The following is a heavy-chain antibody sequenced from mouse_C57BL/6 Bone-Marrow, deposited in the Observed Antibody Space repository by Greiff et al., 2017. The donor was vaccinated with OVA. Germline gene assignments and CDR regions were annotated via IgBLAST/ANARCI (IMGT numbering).Heavy chain of an antibody. Sequence: QVQLQQSGAELVKPGASVKISCKASGYAFSSYWMNWVKQRPGKGLEWIGQIYPGDGDTNYNGKFKGKATLTADKSSSTAYMELNSLTSEDSAVYYCARGGVVATDYWGQGTTLTVSS. CDR3: ARGGVVATDY. D-gene: IGHD1-1*01. CDR1: GYAFSSYW. CDR2: IYPGDGDT. J-gene: IGHJ2*01. V-gene: IGHV1-80*01.